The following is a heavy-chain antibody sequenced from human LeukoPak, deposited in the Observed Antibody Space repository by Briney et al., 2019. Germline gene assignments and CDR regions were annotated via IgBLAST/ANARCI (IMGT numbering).Heavy chain of an antibody. CDR2: VYPGDSDT. V-gene: IGHV5-51*01. J-gene: IGHJ4*02. Sequence: GESLKISCEGSGYRFTTYWIGWVRQMPGKGLEWMGIVYPGDSDTKYSPSFQGQVTNSADKSISTAYLRWSSLKASDTAIYYCARLTTVLTPINYWGQGTLVTVSS. CDR3: ARLTTVLTPINY. D-gene: IGHD4-23*01. CDR1: GYRFTTYW.